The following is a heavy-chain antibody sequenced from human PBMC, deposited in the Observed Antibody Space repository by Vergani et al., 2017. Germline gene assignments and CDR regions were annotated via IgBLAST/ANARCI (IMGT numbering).Heavy chain of an antibody. D-gene: IGHD6-13*01. CDR3: ARMIAAAGTEYFDY. CDR2: IYYSGST. CDR1: GCSINSYY. Sequence: QVQLQESGPGLVKPSETLSLTCTVSGCSINSYYWSWIRQPPGMGLEWIGYIYYSGSTNYNPSLKSRVTISVDTSKNQFSLKLSSVTAADTAVYYCARMIAAAGTEYFDYWGQGTLVTVSS. J-gene: IGHJ4*02. V-gene: IGHV4-59*01.